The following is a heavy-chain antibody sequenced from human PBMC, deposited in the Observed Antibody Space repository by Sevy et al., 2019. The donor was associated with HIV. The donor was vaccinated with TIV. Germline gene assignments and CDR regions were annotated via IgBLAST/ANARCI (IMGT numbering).Heavy chain of an antibody. D-gene: IGHD1-26*01. CDR1: GGSITSLY. J-gene: IGHJ4*02. Sequence: SETLSLTCTVSGGSITSLYWNWIRQPPGKGLEWIANIYYNGHINYNPSLKSRVTFSLDTSKNQFSLELSSVTAADTAMYYCAGENAWGRGYSWGQGTLVTVSS. CDR2: IYYNGHI. CDR3: AGENAWGRGYS. V-gene: IGHV4-59*08.